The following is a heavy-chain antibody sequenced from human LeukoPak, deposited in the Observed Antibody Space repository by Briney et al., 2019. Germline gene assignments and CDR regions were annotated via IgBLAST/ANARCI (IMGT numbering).Heavy chain of an antibody. V-gene: IGHV3-30*18. CDR2: MSYGGSNI. D-gene: IGHD1-1*01. CDR3: AKDSGPTTFDYYYYMDV. CDR1: GLTFSSYG. Sequence: GGPLRLSCAASGLTFSSYGMYGLRQAPGKGLEGVAVMSYGGSNIYYADCVEGRFTISRDNSKNTLYLPMNSLRAEDTAVYYCAKDSGPTTFDYYYYMDVWGKGTTVTVSS. J-gene: IGHJ6*03.